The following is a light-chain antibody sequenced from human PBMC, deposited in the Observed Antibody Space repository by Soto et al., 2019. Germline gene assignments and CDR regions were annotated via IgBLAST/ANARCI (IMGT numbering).Light chain of an antibody. V-gene: IGLV1-40*01. CDR2: GNS. CDR1: SSNIGAGCD. Sequence: QSVLTQPPSLSGAPGQRVTISCTGSSSNIGAGCDVHWYQQLPGTAPKLLIYGNSNRPSGVPDRFSGSKSGTSASLAITGLQTQDEADYYCQSYESSLSGVVFGGGTQLTVL. CDR3: QSYESSLSGVV. J-gene: IGLJ2*01.